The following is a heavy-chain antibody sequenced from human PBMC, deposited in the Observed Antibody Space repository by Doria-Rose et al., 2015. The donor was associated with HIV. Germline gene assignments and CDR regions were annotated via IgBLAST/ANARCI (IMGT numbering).Heavy chain of an antibody. CDR2: IYYSGST. J-gene: IGHJ4*02. V-gene: IGHV4-31*03. CDR1: GGSISSGVYY. Sequence: LSLACTVSGGSISSGVYYLTWIRQHPGKGLEWIGYIYYSGSTYYNPSLKSRVTISVDTSKNQFSLKLSSVTAADTAVYYCARDSGSYNFDYGGQGNRGNGSA. D-gene: IGHD1-26*01. CDR3: ARDSGSYNFDY.